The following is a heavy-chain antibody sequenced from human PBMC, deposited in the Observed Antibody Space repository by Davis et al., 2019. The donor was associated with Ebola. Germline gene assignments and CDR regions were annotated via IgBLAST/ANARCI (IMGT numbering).Heavy chain of an antibody. D-gene: IGHD3-10*01. CDR2: INPNSGGT. Sequence: ASVKVSCKASGYTFTGYYMHWVRQTPGQGLEWMGWINPNSGGTNYAQKLQGRVTVTTDTSTSTAYMELRSLRSDDTAVYYCARDDSIRITMVQGVIPNYYYYGMDVWGQGTTVTVSS. CDR3: ARDDSIRITMVQGVIPNYYYYGMDV. J-gene: IGHJ6*02. CDR1: GYTFTGYY. V-gene: IGHV1-2*02.